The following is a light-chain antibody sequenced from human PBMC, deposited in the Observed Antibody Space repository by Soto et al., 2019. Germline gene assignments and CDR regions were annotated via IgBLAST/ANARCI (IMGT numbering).Light chain of an antibody. CDR3: QQSYITPWT. Sequence: DIQMTQSPSSLSAPVGDRVTITCRASQSVNTYLHWYQQTPGKAPKLLIFAASNLQSGVPSRFSGSGSGTNFTLSLNSLQPEDFATYYCQQSYITPWTFGQGTKVDIK. J-gene: IGKJ1*01. V-gene: IGKV1-39*01. CDR2: AAS. CDR1: QSVNTY.